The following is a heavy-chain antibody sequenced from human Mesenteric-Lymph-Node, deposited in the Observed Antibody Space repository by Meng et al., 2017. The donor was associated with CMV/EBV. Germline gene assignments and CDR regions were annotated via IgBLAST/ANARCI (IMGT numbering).Heavy chain of an antibody. CDR3: ARSDGVH. V-gene: IGHV1-2*06. CDR1: GYISGFY. CDR2: INPNSGDT. D-gene: IGHD2-8*01. Sequence: QVQLVQSGAEVKKPGASVKVSCKASGYISGFYIHWVRQAPGQGLEWMGRINPNSGDTNYAQKFQGRVTLTRDTSISTAYMEMSRLRSDDTAMYYFARSDGVHWGQGTLVTVSS. J-gene: IGHJ4*02.